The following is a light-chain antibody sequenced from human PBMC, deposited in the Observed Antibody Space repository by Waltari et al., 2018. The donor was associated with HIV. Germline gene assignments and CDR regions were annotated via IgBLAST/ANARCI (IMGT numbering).Light chain of an antibody. V-gene: IGLV2-11*01. J-gene: IGLJ2*01. Sequence: QSALTQPRSVSGSPGPSVTFSCTGTSSDVGGYNYVSWYQQHPGKAPKLMIYDVSKRPSGVPDRFSGARSGNTASRTISVLQAEDEADYYCCSYAGSYTRFGGGTKLTVL. CDR1: SSDVGGYNY. CDR2: DVS. CDR3: CSYAGSYTR.